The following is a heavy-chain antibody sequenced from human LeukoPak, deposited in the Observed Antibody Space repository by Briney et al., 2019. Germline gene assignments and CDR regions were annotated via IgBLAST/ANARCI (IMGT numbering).Heavy chain of an antibody. CDR2: IFHSGRN. CDR1: GCSISSDYY. V-gene: IGHV4-38-2*01. CDR3: ARPAYADYSSSWWAY. Sequence: PSETLSLTCAVSGCSISSDYYWALIRPPPGEGVGVVGSIFHSGRNYYHPSLKSRVIISVDTSKNQFSLKLSSVTAADTAVYYCARPAYADYSSSWWAYWGQGTLVTVSS. J-gene: IGHJ4*02. D-gene: IGHD6-6*01.